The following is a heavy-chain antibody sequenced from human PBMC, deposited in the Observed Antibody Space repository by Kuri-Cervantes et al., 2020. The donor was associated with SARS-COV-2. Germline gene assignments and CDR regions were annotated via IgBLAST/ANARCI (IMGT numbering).Heavy chain of an antibody. Sequence: LSLTCAASGFTFSSYAMSWVRQAPGKGLEWVSAISGSGGSTYYADSVKGRFTISRDNSKNTLYLQMNSLRAEDTAVYYCAKERDSLRTSGIAAAGTGFDYWGQGTLVTVSS. CDR3: AKERDSLRTSGIAAAGTGFDY. CDR2: ISGSGGST. J-gene: IGHJ4*02. CDR1: GFTFSSYA. V-gene: IGHV3-23*01. D-gene: IGHD6-13*01.